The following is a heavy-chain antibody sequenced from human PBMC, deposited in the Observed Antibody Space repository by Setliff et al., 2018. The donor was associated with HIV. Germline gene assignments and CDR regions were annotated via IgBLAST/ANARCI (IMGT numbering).Heavy chain of an antibody. CDR2: LNAGKGDT. J-gene: IGHJ5*02. CDR1: GYTFTTYS. V-gene: IGHV1-3*03. D-gene: IGHD2-8*02. Sequence: ASVKVSCKASGYTFTTYSMHWVRQAPGQSLEWMGWLNAGKGDTKFSQEFQARITITWETSASPAYLELSSLRSEDTAVYYCARGALLAVFDFDHWGQGT. CDR3: ARGALLAVFDFDH.